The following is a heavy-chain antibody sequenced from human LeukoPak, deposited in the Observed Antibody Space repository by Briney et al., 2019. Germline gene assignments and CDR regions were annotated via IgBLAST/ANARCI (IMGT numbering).Heavy chain of an antibody. Sequence: SETLSLTCTVSGGSISSSSYYWGWIRQPPGKGLDWIGNVYYSGSTYYNPSLKSRVTISVDTSKNQFSLKLSAVTAADTAVYYCARHWIWNENWFDPWGQGTLVTVSS. CDR2: VYYSGST. V-gene: IGHV4-39*01. CDR1: GGSISSSSYY. J-gene: IGHJ5*02. CDR3: ARHWIWNENWFDP. D-gene: IGHD1-1*01.